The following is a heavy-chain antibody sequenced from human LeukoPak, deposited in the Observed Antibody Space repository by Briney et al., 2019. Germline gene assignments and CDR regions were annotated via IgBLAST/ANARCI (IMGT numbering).Heavy chain of an antibody. CDR2: IQQDGIKK. J-gene: IGHJ4*02. Sequence: GGSLRLSCAASGFTFNKYAMSWVRQAPGKGLEWVANIQQDGIKKYYVDSVEGRFTISRENVKNSLFLQMSSLRADDTAVYYCGRELDGSVDYWGQGTLVTVSS. CDR3: GRELDGSVDY. CDR1: GFTFNKYA. V-gene: IGHV3-7*01. D-gene: IGHD3-10*01.